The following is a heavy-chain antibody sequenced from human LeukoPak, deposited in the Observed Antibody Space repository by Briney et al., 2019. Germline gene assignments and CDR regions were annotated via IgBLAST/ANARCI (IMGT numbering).Heavy chain of an antibody. CDR2: FDPEDGET. Sequence: ASVKVSCKVSGYTLTELSMHWVRQAPGKGLEWMGGFDPEDGETIYAQKFQGRVTMTEGTSTDTAYMELSSLRSEDTAVYYCATYDILTGYHNYFDYWGQGTLVTVSS. CDR3: ATYDILTGYHNYFDY. J-gene: IGHJ4*02. V-gene: IGHV1-24*01. D-gene: IGHD3-9*01. CDR1: GYTLTELS.